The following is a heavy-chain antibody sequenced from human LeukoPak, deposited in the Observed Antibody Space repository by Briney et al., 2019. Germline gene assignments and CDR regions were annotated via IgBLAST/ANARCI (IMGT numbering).Heavy chain of an antibody. CDR2: IYHSGST. Sequence: SETLSLTCAVSGGSISSGGYSWSWIRQPPGKGLEWIGYIYHSGSTYYNPSLKSRVTISVDTSKNQFSLKLSSVTAADTAVYYCARDPSGYFNYWGQGTLATVSS. D-gene: IGHD3-22*01. J-gene: IGHJ4*02. CDR3: ARDPSGYFNY. CDR1: GGSISSGGYS. V-gene: IGHV4-30-2*01.